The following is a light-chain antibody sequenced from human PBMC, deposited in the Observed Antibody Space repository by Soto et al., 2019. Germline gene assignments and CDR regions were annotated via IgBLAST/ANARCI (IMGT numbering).Light chain of an antibody. CDR1: QSIADNY. CDR2: DAS. J-gene: IGKJ1*01. V-gene: IGKV3-20*01. CDR3: QQYGSSPRT. Sequence: EIVLTQSPGTLSLSSGERATLSCRASQSIADNYLAWYQQKLGQAPRLLIYDASSRATGIPDRFSGGGSGTDFTLTISRLEPEDFAVYYCQQYGSSPRTFGQGTKVEIK.